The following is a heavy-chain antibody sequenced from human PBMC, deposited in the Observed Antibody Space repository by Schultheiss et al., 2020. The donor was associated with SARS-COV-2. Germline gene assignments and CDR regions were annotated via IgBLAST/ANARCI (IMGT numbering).Heavy chain of an antibody. CDR1: GGSISNFH. CDR3: ARGRGMELHDY. CDR2: IYHSGST. J-gene: IGHJ4*02. D-gene: IGHD1-26*01. V-gene: IGHV4-59*01. Sequence: SETLSLTCTVSGGSISNFHWNWIRQSPGKGLEWIGEIYHSGSTNYNPSLKSRVTISVDTSKNQFSLKLSSVTAADTAVYYCARGRGMELHDYWGQGTLVTVSS.